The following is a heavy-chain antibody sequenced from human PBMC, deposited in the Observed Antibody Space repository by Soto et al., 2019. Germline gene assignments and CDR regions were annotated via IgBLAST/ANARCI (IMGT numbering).Heavy chain of an antibody. D-gene: IGHD5-12*01. CDR3: AREWDGDGYNSGWFDP. J-gene: IGHJ5*02. V-gene: IGHV3-23*01. Sequence: LRLSCAASGFTFSSYAMSWVRQAPGKGLEWVSAISGSGGSTYYADSVKGRFTISRDNSKNTLYLQMNSLRAEDTAVYYCAREWDGDGYNSGWFDPWGQGTLVTVSS. CDR1: GFTFSSYA. CDR2: ISGSGGST.